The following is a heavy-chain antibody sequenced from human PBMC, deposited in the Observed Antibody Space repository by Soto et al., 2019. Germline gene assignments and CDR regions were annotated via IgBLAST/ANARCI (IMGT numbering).Heavy chain of an antibody. CDR3: ARESSRFVVVVAATRYYGMDV. D-gene: IGHD2-15*01. Sequence: PGGSLRLSGAASGFTFSSYSMNWVRQAPGKGLEWVSSISSSSSYIYYADSVKGRFTISRDNAKNSLYLQMNSLRAEDTAVYYCARESSRFVVVVAATRYYGMDVWGQGTTVTVSS. J-gene: IGHJ6*02. CDR1: GFTFSSYS. CDR2: ISSSSSYI. V-gene: IGHV3-21*01.